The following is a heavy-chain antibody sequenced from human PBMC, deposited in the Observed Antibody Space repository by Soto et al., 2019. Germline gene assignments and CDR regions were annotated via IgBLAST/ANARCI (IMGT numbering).Heavy chain of an antibody. J-gene: IGHJ6*02. CDR2: IKSKTDGGTT. CDR3: TTDRWSGYYDYYYGMDV. V-gene: IGHV3-15*01. Sequence: GSLRLSCAASGFTFSNAWMSWVRQAPGKGLEWVGRIKSKTDGGTTDYAAPVKGRFTISRDDSKNTLYLQMNSLKTEDTAVYYCTTDRWSGYYDYYYGMDVWGQGTTVTVSS. D-gene: IGHD3-3*01. CDR1: GFTFSNAW.